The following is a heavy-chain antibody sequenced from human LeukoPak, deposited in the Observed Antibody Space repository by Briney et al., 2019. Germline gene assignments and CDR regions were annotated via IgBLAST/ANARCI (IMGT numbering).Heavy chain of an antibody. J-gene: IGHJ1*01. V-gene: IGHV3-23*01. CDR2: ISGSGGST. CDR3: AKDGVSFVGGDYREYFQH. D-gene: IGHD2-21*02. Sequence: GGSLRLSCAASGFTFSSYAMSWVRQAPGKGLEWVSAISGSGGSTYYADSVKGRFTISRDNSKNTLYLQMNSLRAEDTAVYYCAKDGVSFVGGDYREYFQHWGQGTLVTVSS. CDR1: GFTFSSYA.